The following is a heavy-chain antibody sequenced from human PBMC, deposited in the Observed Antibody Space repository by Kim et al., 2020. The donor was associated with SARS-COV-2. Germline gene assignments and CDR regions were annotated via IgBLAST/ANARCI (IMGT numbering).Heavy chain of an antibody. CDR1: GFTFSNYA. J-gene: IGHJ4*02. V-gene: IGHV3-33*01. D-gene: IGHD3-3*01. CDR3: ARDQSLADFWNDHFKAPGY. CDR2: IWNDGSNT. Sequence: GGSLRLSCAASGFTFSNYAMHWVRQGPGKGLKWVAVIWNDGSNTFYSDSVKGRFTISRDNSKNSLSLQMNSLRAEDTAVYYCARDQSLADFWNDHFKAPGYWGQGTLVTVSS.